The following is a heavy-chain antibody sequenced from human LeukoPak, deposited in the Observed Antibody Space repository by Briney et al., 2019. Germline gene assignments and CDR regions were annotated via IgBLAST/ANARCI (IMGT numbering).Heavy chain of an antibody. V-gene: IGHV3-9*01. D-gene: IGHD6-19*01. J-gene: IGHJ5*02. Sequence: GGSLRLSCAASGFTFDDYAMHWVRQAPGKGLEWVSGISWNSGSIGYADSVKGRFTISRDNAKNSLYLQMISLRAEDTALYYCAKGGYSSGLLYNWFDPWGQGTLVTVSS. CDR3: AKGGYSSGLLYNWFDP. CDR1: GFTFDDYA. CDR2: ISWNSGSI.